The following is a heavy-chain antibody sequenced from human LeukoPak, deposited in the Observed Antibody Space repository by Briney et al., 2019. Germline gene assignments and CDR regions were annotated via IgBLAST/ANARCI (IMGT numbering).Heavy chain of an antibody. V-gene: IGHV1-2*02. CDR1: GYTFTGYY. D-gene: IGHD2-21*01. J-gene: IGHJ4*02. Sequence: ASVKVSCKASGYTFTGYYMHWVRQAPGQGLEWMEWINPNSGGTNYAQKFQGRVTMTEDTSTDTAYMELSSLRSEDTAVYYCATDRFLLWGQGTLVTVSS. CDR2: INPNSGGT. CDR3: ATDRFLL.